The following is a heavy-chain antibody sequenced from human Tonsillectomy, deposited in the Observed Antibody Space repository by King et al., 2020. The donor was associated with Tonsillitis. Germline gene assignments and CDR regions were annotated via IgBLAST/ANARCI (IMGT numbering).Heavy chain of an antibody. D-gene: IGHD6-19*01. CDR1: GFTFSSYS. J-gene: IGHJ6*03. CDR2: ISSSSSYI. CDR3: ARDRVAGTYHYYYYMDV. Sequence: VQLVESGGGLVKPGGSLRLSCAASGFTFSSYSMNWVRQAPGKGLEWVSSISSSSSYIYYADSVKGRFTISSENAKNSLYLQMNSLRAEDTAVYYCARDRVAGTYHYYYYMDVWGKGTTVTVSS. V-gene: IGHV3-21*01.